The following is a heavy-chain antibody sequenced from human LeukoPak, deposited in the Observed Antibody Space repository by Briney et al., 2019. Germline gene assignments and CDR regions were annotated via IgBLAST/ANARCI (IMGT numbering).Heavy chain of an antibody. J-gene: IGHJ5*02. CDR3: ARRDYTSVWFDP. Sequence: GESLKISCKASSYNFANYWFGWVRQMPGKGLEWMGLIYPGGSQIVYSPSFQGQVTISVDWSTSTVYLQWSTQKASDTAMYYCARRDYTSVWFDPWGQGTLVIVSS. V-gene: IGHV5-51*01. CDR1: SYNFANYW. D-gene: IGHD4-11*01. CDR2: IYPGGSQI.